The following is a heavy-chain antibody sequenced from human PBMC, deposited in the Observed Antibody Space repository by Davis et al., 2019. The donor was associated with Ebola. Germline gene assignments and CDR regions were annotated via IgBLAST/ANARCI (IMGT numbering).Heavy chain of an antibody. Sequence: LRLSCEVSGFTFSDYYMSWIRQPPGKGLEWIGYIDATRRTKYNPSLKSRVTMSIDTSRNQFALNVDSLTAPYTAVYYCFRGDCVGGTCKSLKTYFGYWGQGTLVTVYS. CDR2: IDATRRT. V-gene: IGHV4-30-4*01. CDR3: FRGDCVGGTCKSLKTYFGY. J-gene: IGHJ4*02. CDR1: GFTFSDYY. D-gene: IGHD2-21*01.